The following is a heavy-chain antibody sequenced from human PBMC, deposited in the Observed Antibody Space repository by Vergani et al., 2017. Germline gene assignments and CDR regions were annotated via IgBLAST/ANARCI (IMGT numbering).Heavy chain of an antibody. CDR1: GFSFGDYA. J-gene: IGHJ6*02. CDR2: INHSGST. D-gene: IGHD1-20*01. Sequence: VQLVESGGGLVPPGRSLRLSCAASGFSFGDYAMTWVRQAPGKGLEWIGEINHSGSTNYNPSLKSRVTISVDKSKNQFSLKLSSVTAADTAVYYCARFLTGTTIYYYYGMDVWGQGTTVTVSS. CDR3: ARFLTGTTIYYYYGMDV. V-gene: IGHV4-34*10.